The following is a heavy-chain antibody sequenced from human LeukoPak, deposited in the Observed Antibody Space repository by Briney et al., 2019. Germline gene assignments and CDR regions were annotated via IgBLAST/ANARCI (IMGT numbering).Heavy chain of an antibody. J-gene: IGHJ1*01. CDR1: GFTFSSYA. Sequence: GGSLRLSCAASGFTFSSYAMNWVRQTPGKGPEWVSAISGSGDTAYYADSVKGRFTISRDNSKNTLYLQMNSLRAEDTAVYYCAKDPGGFVVTPIRYFQHWGQGALVTVSS. V-gene: IGHV3-23*01. D-gene: IGHD2-15*01. CDR3: AKDPGGFVVTPIRYFQH. CDR2: ISGSGDTA.